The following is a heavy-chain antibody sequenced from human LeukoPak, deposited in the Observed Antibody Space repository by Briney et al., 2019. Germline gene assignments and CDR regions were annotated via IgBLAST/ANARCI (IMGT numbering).Heavy chain of an antibody. CDR1: GGSISSSSYY. Sequence: SETLSLTCTVSGGSISSSSYYWGWIRQPPGKGLEWIGSIYYSGSTYYNPSLKSRVTISVDTSKNQFSLKLSSVTAADTAVYYCARWRRNIVVVPAAGPQLFDPWGQGTLVTVSS. J-gene: IGHJ5*02. CDR2: IYYSGST. D-gene: IGHD2-2*01. V-gene: IGHV4-39*07. CDR3: ARWRRNIVVVPAAGPQLFDP.